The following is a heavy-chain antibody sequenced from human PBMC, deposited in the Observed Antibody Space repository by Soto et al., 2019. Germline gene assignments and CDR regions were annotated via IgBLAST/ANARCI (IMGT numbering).Heavy chain of an antibody. CDR1: GFTFSSYE. Sequence: EVQLVESGGDLVQPGGSLRLSCAASGFTFSSYEMHWVRQAPGKGLEWISYISSTGSGTHYADSVKGRFTISRDNARNSRSLQMNSLRAEDTAIYYCVRDLHEPLPADVLQVANWGQGTQVTVSS. CDR2: ISSTGSGT. CDR3: VRDLHEPLPADVLQVAN. J-gene: IGHJ4*02. D-gene: IGHD1-1*01. V-gene: IGHV3-48*03.